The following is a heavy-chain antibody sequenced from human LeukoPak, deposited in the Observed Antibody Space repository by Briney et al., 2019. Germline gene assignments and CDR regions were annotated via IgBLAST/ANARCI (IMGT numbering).Heavy chain of an antibody. CDR2: IYHSGST. CDR1: GSSISSGDYY. Sequence: SETLSLTCTVSGSSISSGDYYWSWIRQPPGKGLEWIGYIYHSGSTYYNPSLKSRVTISVDTSKKQFSLKLSSVAAADTAVYYCARAYYYDSSSFSSYWYFEIWGRGTLVTVSS. V-gene: IGHV4-30-4*01. J-gene: IGHJ2*01. CDR3: ARAYYYDSSSFSSYWYFEI. D-gene: IGHD3-22*01.